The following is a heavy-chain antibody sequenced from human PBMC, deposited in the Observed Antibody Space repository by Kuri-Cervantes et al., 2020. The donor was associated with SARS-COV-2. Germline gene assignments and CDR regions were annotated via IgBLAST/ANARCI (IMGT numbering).Heavy chain of an antibody. CDR1: GGSISSHY. Sequence: SETLSLTCTVSGGSISSHYWSWIRQPPVKGLEWIGSMYHSGSTYYNLSLKSRVTISVDTSKDQFSLKLSSVTAADTAVYYCVRHEAGEMVYWGQGTLVTVSS. D-gene: IGHD7-27*01. CDR2: MYHSGST. CDR3: VRHEAGEMVY. J-gene: IGHJ4*02. V-gene: IGHV4-59*08.